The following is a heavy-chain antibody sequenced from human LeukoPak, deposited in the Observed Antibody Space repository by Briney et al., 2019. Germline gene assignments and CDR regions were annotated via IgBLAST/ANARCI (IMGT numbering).Heavy chain of an antibody. V-gene: IGHV3-7*04. Sequence: GGSLRLSCAASGFTFSSYWMGWVRQAPGKGLEWVANIKQHGSEKYYVDSVKGRFTISRDNAKSSLYLQMNSLRAEDTAAYYCVRGHTAVTRHFDFWGQGTLVTVSS. CDR3: VRGHTAVTRHFDF. D-gene: IGHD4-17*01. J-gene: IGHJ4*02. CDR1: GFTFSSYW. CDR2: IKQHGSEK.